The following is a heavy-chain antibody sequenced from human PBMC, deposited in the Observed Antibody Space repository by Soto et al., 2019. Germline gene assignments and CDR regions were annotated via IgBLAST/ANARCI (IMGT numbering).Heavy chain of an antibody. CDR1: GFTFSDYY. D-gene: IGHD3-10*01. J-gene: IGHJ4*02. CDR3: ARGSRELTTGVDY. Sequence: GLLLRVSSGASGFTFSDYYMSWILQEPGKGLEWVSYISSSSSYTNYADSVKGRFTISRDNAKNSLYLQMNSLRAEDTAVYYCARGSRELTTGVDYWGQGTLVTVSS. CDR2: ISSSSSYT. V-gene: IGHV3-11*05.